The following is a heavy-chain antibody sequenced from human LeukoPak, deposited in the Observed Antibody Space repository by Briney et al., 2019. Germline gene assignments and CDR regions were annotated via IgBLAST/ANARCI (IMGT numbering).Heavy chain of an antibody. J-gene: IGHJ4*02. CDR1: GIPSIDAW. V-gene: IGHV3-15*01. CDR2: IKGTTADGTT. Sequence: GGSLRLSCELSGIPSIDAWMSWVRQAPGKGLEWVGRIKGTTADGTTAYAAPVKGRFIISRDDSQRMVYLQMDSLKTEDTAVYFCTWVDCSGGSCYFASWGQGTQVTVSS. CDR3: TWVDCSGGSCYFAS. D-gene: IGHD2-15*01.